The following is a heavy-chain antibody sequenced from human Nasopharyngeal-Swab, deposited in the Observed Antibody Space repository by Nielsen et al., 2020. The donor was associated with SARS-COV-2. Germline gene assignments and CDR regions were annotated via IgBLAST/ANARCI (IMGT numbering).Heavy chain of an antibody. J-gene: IGHJ6*02. D-gene: IGHD5-24*01. CDR1: GYTFTSYD. CDR3: ARWGDGYNDARYYYYGMDV. Sequence: GESLKVSCKASGYTFTSYDINWVRQATGQGLEWMGWMNPNSGNTGYAQKFQGRVTMTRNTSISTAYMELSSLRSEDTAVYYCARWGDGYNDARYYYYGMDVWGQGTTVTVSS. CDR2: MNPNSGNT. V-gene: IGHV1-8*01.